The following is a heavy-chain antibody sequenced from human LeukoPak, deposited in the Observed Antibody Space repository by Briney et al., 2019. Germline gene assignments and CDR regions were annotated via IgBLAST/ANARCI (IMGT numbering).Heavy chain of an antibody. J-gene: IGHJ4*02. CDR1: GFTFSNNA. D-gene: IGHD1-14*01. CDR2: TSTSGGSA. V-gene: IGHV3-23*01. Sequence: GGSLRLSCAASGFTFSNNAMSWVRQAPGKGLEWVSATSTSGGSAYYADSVKGRFTISRDSSKNTLYLQMNNLRPEDTAVYYCAKLHNLNCDYWGLGTLVTVSS. CDR3: AKLHNLNCDY.